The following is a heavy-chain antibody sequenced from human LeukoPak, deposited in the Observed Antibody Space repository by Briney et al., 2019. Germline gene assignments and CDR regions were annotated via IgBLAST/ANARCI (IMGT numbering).Heavy chain of an antibody. CDR2: IWYDGSNK. CDR1: GFTFSTYG. CDR3: ARDPGWLLLRISSYFDY. D-gene: IGHD3-22*01. Sequence: GGSLRLSCAASGFTFSTYGMHWVRQAPGKGLEWVAVIWYDGSNKYYGDSVKGRFTISRDNSKNTLYLQMNSLRAEDTAVYYCARDPGWLLLRISSYFDYWGQGTLVTVSS. J-gene: IGHJ4*02. V-gene: IGHV3-33*01.